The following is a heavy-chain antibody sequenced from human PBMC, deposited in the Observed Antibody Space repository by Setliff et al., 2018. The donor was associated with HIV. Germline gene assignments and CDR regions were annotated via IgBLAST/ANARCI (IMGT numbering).Heavy chain of an antibody. V-gene: IGHV1-18*01. J-gene: IGHJ4*02. Sequence: ASVKVSCKTSGYKFNILGVSWVRQAPGQGLEWMGWISVNNRITYYAQNFQSRVTLTTDTSTSTSNMELRSRRSAETAVYYCARTEDNNNYEDYWGQGTQVTVSS. CDR3: ARTEDNNNYEDY. D-gene: IGHD4-4*01. CDR2: ISVNNRIT. CDR1: GYKFNILG.